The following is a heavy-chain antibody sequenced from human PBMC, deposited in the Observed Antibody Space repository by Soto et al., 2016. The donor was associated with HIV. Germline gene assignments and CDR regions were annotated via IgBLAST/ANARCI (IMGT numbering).Heavy chain of an antibody. V-gene: IGHV1-8*03. CDR3: ARGPPDYGSSWFAFEY. CDR2: MNPNSGNS. J-gene: IGHJ4*02. CDR1: GYTFTSYD. D-gene: IGHD6-13*01. Sequence: QVQLVQSGAEVKKPGASVKVSCKASGYTFTSYDINWVRQATGQGLEWMGWMNPNSGNSGYAQKFQGRVTITRNTSISTAYMELSSLRSEDTAVYYCARGPPDYGSSWFAFEYWARERWSPSPQ.